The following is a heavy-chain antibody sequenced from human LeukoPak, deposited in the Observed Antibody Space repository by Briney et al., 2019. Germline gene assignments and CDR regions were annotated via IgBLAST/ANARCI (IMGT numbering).Heavy chain of an antibody. V-gene: IGHV3-23*01. CDR2: ISGSGGST. D-gene: IGHD3-22*01. CDR3: AKETQARGYYDSQAGY. Sequence: GGSLRLSCAASGFTFSSYAMSWVRQAPGKGLEWVSAISGSGGSTYYADSVKGRFTISRDNSKNTLYLQMNSLRAEDTAVYYCAKETQARGYYDSQAGYWGQGTLVTVSS. J-gene: IGHJ4*02. CDR1: GFTFSSYA.